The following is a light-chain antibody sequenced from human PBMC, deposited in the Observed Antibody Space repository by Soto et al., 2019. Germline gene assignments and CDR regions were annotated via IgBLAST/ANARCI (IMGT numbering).Light chain of an antibody. CDR1: SSNIGHNY. J-gene: IGLJ2*01. Sequence: QSVLTQPPSVSAAPGKRVTISCSGSSSNIGHNYVSWYQQVPGTAPKLLIYDNTKRPSGIPDRVSGSKSGTSATLGITGLQTGDEADYFCGTWDSSLSVVLFGGGTQVTVL. V-gene: IGLV1-51*01. CDR3: GTWDSSLSVVL. CDR2: DNT.